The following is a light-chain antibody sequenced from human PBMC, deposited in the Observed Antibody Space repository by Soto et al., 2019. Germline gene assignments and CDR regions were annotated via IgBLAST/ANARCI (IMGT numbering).Light chain of an antibody. CDR2: SNN. CDR3: ATWDGSLNGVV. V-gene: IGLV1-44*01. CDR1: SSNIGINT. J-gene: IGLJ2*01. Sequence: QAVLTQPPSASGTPGQRVTISCSGSSSNIGINTVNWYQQLPGTAPKLLIYSNNQRPPGVPDRFSGSKSGTSASLAISGLQSEDEADYYCATWDGSLNGVVFGGGTQLTVL.